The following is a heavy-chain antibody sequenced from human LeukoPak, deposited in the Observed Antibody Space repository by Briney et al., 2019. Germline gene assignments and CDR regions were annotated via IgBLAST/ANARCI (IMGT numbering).Heavy chain of an antibody. CDR3: ARERDIVVVPVAIHSWFDP. D-gene: IGHD2-2*02. J-gene: IGHJ5*02. CDR1: GYTFTSYY. V-gene: IGHV1-46*01. CDR2: INPSGGST. Sequence: ASVKVSCKASGYTFTSYYMHWVRQAPGQGLEWMGIINPSGGSTSYAQKFQGRVTMTRDTSTSTVYMELSSLRSEDTAVYYCARERDIVVVPVAIHSWFDPWGQGTLVTVSS.